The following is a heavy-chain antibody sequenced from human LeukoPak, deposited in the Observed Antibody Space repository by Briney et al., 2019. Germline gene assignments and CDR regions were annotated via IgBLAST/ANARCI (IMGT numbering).Heavy chain of an antibody. J-gene: IGHJ6*02. D-gene: IGHD1-26*01. Sequence: GGCLRLSCAASGFTFDDYAMHWGRQAPGKGLEWVSLISGDGGSTYYADSVKGRFTISRDNSKNSLYLQMNSLRTEDTALYYCAKAGMGATLYYGMDVWGQASTATVSS. CDR1: GFTFDDYA. V-gene: IGHV3-43*02. CDR3: AKAGMGATLYYGMDV. CDR2: ISGDGGST.